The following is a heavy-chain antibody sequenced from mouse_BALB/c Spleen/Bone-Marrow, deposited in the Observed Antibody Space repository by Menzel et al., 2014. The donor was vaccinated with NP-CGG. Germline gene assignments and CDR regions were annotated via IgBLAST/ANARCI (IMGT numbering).Heavy chain of an antibody. CDR2: IYPYNGGT. CDR1: GYTFTDYN. J-gene: IGHJ3*01. CDR3: ARGREWLLAY. Sequence: VQLQQSGPELVKPGASVKISCKASGYTFTDYNMHWVKQSHGKSLEWIGYIYPYNGGTGYNQKFKSKATLTVDNSSSTAYKKLRSLTSEDSAVYYSARGREWLLAYWGQGTLVTVSA. D-gene: IGHD2-2*01. V-gene: IGHV1S29*02.